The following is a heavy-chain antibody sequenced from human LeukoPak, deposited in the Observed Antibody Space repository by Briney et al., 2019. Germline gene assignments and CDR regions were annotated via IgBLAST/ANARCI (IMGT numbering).Heavy chain of an antibody. CDR3: ARAKYCSSTSCPFDY. V-gene: IGHV3-30*03. D-gene: IGHD2-2*01. J-gene: IGHJ4*02. CDR2: ISYDGSNK. Sequence: PGGSLRLSCVASGFTFGKYWMSWVRQAPGKGLEWVAVISYDGSNKYYADSVKGRFTISRDNSKNTLYLQMNSLRAEDTAVYYCARAKYCSSTSCPFDYWGQGTLVTVSS. CDR1: GFTFGKYW.